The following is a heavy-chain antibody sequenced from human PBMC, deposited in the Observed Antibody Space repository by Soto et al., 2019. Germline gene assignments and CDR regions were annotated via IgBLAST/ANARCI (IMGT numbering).Heavy chain of an antibody. V-gene: IGHV3-66*01. J-gene: IGHJ4*02. Sequence: EVQLVESGGGLVQPGGSLRLSCAACGFTVSSNYMSWVRQAPGKGLEWVSVIYSGGSTYYADSVKGRFTISRDNSKNTLYLQMNSLRAEDTAVYYCARGVYKDYTNFDYWGQGTLVTVSS. CDR2: IYSGGST. D-gene: IGHD4-4*01. CDR1: GFTVSSNY. CDR3: ARGVYKDYTNFDY.